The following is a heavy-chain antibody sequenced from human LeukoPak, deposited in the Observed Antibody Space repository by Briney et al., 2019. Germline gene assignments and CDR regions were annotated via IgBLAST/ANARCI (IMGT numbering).Heavy chain of an antibody. CDR1: GGTFSSYA. D-gene: IGHD6-19*01. Sequence: ASVKVSCKASGGTFSSYAISWVRQAPGQGLEWMGGITPIFGTANYAQKFQGRVTITADESTSTAYMELSSLRSEDTAVYYCARDLQAVAGTDYWGQGTLVTVSS. V-gene: IGHV1-69*13. CDR3: ARDLQAVAGTDY. CDR2: ITPIFGTA. J-gene: IGHJ4*02.